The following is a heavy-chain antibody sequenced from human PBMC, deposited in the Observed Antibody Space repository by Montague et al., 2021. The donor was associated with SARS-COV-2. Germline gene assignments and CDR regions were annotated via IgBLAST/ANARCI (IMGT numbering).Heavy chain of an antibody. V-gene: IGHV6-1*01. D-gene: IGHD5-18*01. CDR3: ARDTRIQLWFDRDYYYGMDV. Sequence: CAISGDSVSSNSAAWNWIRQSPSRGLEWLGRTYYRSKLYNDYAVSVKSRITINPDTSKNQFSLQLNSVTPEDTAVYYCARDTRIQLWFDRDYYYGMDVWGQGTTVTVSS. J-gene: IGHJ6*02. CDR2: TYYRSKLYN. CDR1: GDSVSSNSAA.